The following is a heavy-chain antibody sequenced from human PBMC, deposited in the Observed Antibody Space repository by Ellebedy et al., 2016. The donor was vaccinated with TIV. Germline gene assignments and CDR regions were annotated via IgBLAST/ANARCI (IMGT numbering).Heavy chain of an antibody. J-gene: IGHJ6*02. Sequence: AASVKVSCKASGGTFSSYAISWVRQAPGQGLEWMGGIIPIFGTANYAQKFQGRVTITADESTSTAYMELSSLRSEDTAVYYCARDSRGHVTDRHYYYYGMDVWGQGTTVTVSS. D-gene: IGHD4-11*01. CDR3: ARDSRGHVTDRHYYYYGMDV. CDR2: IIPIFGTA. CDR1: GGTFSSYA. V-gene: IGHV1-69*13.